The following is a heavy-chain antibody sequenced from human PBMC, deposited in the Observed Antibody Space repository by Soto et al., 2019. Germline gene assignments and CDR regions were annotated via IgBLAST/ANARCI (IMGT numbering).Heavy chain of an antibody. J-gene: IGHJ4*02. Sequence: SETLSLTCTVSGGSISSSSYYWGWIRQPPGKGLEWIGSIYYSGSTYYNPSLKSRVTISVDTSKNQFSLKLSSVTAADTAVYYCAGRRDGYNLGYYFDCWGQGTLVTVSS. V-gene: IGHV4-39*01. CDR1: GGSISSSSYY. CDR2: IYYSGST. CDR3: AGRRDGYNLGYYFDC. D-gene: IGHD5-12*01.